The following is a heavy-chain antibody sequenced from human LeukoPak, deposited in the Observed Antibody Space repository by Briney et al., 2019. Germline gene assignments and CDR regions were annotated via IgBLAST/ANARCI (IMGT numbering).Heavy chain of an antibody. Sequence: ASVKVSCKASGYTFTSYGISWVRQAPGQGLEWMGWISVYNGNTNYAQKLQGRVTMTTDTSTSTAYMELRSLRADDTAVYYCARGGPLRYFDWLFGGGDVEDYWGQGTLVTVSS. CDR1: GYTFTSYG. D-gene: IGHD3-9*01. J-gene: IGHJ4*02. CDR2: ISVYNGNT. V-gene: IGHV1-18*01. CDR3: ARGGPLRYFDWLFGGGDVEDY.